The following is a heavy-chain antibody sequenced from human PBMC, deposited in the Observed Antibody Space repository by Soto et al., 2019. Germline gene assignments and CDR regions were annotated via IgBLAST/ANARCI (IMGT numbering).Heavy chain of an antibody. CDR2: IYYSGRT. V-gene: IGHV4-31*03. CDR1: GVSISSGGYC. Sequence: SETLSLTCTVSGVSISSGGYCWSWIRQHPGKGLEWIGNIYYSGRTYYNPSLKSRVILSVDTSKNHFSLTLRSVTAADSAMYYCASVIGGDSGYYFDFWGQGALVTVSS. J-gene: IGHJ4*02. CDR3: ASVIGGDSGYYFDF. D-gene: IGHD2-21*02.